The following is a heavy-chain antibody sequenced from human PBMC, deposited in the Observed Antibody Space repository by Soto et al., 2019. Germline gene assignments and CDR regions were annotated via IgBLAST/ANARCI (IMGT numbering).Heavy chain of an antibody. CDR2: LYNTGST. V-gene: IGHV4-59*08. Sequence: SETLSLTCTVSGASISRYYWSWIRQSPGKGLEWIGYLYNTGSTIYNPSLKSRVTISVDTSKNQFSLKLNSVTAADTAVYYCASRHSSPYFDYWGQGTLVTVSS. D-gene: IGHD6-13*01. CDR3: ASRHSSPYFDY. J-gene: IGHJ4*02. CDR1: GASISRYY.